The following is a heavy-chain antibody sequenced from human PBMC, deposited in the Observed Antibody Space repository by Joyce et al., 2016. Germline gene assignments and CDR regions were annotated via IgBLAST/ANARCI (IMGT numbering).Heavy chain of an antibody. J-gene: IGHJ3*02. CDR3: ATEDTTVAPFDAFDI. CDR1: GFSLTKAW. Sequence: DVQLVESGGGLVRPGGSLRLSCAASGFSLTKAWMSWVRQAPGKGLEWVGRIKRKIDGETKDYAAPLRGRFTMSRDDSKNMVYLEMINVKTEDTAVYYCATEDTTVAPFDAFDIWGRGTLVIVSS. CDR2: IKRKIDGETK. V-gene: IGHV3-15*05. D-gene: IGHD1-1*01.